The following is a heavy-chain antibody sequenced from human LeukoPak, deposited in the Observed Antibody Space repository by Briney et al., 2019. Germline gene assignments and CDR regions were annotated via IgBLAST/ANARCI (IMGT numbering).Heavy chain of an antibody. CDR3: TRRRYFDY. Sequence: GSLRLSCAASGFTFSSYAMSWFRQAPGKGLEWVGFIRSKAYGGTTEYAASVKGRFTISRDDSKSIAYLQMNSLKTEDTAVYYCTRRRYFDYWGQGTLVTVSS. V-gene: IGHV3-49*03. CDR2: IRSKAYGGTT. J-gene: IGHJ4*02. CDR1: GFTFSSYA.